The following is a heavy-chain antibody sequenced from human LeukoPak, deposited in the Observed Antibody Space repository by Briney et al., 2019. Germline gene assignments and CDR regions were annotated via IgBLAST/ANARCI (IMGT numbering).Heavy chain of an antibody. V-gene: IGHV4-39*01. CDR1: CGSIRSSSYY. Sequence: SETLSLTSTVSCGSIRSSSYYWGWIRQPPGKGLEWIGSIYYSGSTYYNPSLKSRGTISVDTSKNQFSLKLSFVTAADTAVYYCARGYSSGWVDYWGQGTLVTVSS. D-gene: IGHD6-19*01. CDR3: ARGYSSGWVDY. CDR2: IYYSGST. J-gene: IGHJ4*02.